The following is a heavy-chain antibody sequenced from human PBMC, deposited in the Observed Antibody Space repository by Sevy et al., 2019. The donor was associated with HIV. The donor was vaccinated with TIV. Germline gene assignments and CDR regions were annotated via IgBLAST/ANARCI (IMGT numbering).Heavy chain of an antibody. Sequence: GGSLRLSCAGSGFTFSSYWMTWVRQAPGTGLEWVANIKQDGSMKYYVNSVKGRFTISRDNAKNSVYLQMNSLRAEDTTIYYCARSMAAFGPDYWGQGTLVTVSS. V-gene: IGHV3-7*01. D-gene: IGHD3-16*01. J-gene: IGHJ4*02. CDR3: ARSMAAFGPDY. CDR2: IKQDGSMK. CDR1: GFTFSSYW.